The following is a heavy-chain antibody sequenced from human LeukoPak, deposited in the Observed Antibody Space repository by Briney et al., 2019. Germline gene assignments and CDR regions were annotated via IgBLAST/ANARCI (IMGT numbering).Heavy chain of an antibody. Sequence: GRSLRLSCAASGFTFSSYAMHWVRQAPGKGLEWVAVISYDGSNKYYADSVKGRFTISRDNSKNTLYLQMNSLIAEDTAVYYCARAVGSGSYRGSGYWGQGALVTVSS. CDR1: GFTFSSYA. CDR2: ISYDGSNK. V-gene: IGHV3-30-3*01. CDR3: ARAVGSGSYRGSGY. D-gene: IGHD1-26*01. J-gene: IGHJ4*02.